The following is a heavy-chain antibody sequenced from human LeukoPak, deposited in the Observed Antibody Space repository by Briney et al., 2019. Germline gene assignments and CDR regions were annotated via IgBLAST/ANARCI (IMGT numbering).Heavy chain of an antibody. J-gene: IGHJ4*01. Sequence: ASVKVSCKASGYTFTSYYMHWVRQAPGQGLEWMGIINPSGGSTSYAQKFQGRVTMTRDTSTSTAYMELRSLRSDDTAVYYCARATGAGLRYFDWLFPESYYFDYWGQEPWSPSPQ. CDR2: INPSGGST. V-gene: IGHV1-46*01. CDR3: ARATGAGLRYFDWLFPESYYFDY. D-gene: IGHD3-9*01. CDR1: GYTFTSYY.